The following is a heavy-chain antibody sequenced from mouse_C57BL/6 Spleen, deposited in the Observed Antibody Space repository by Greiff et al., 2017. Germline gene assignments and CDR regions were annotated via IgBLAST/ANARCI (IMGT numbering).Heavy chain of an antibody. CDR3: AREGYYGSSYDAMDY. Sequence: QVQLQQPGAELVRPGSSVKLSCKASGYTFTSYWMDWVKQRPGQGLEWIGNIYPSDSETHYNQKFKDKATLTVDKSSSTAYMQLISLTSEDSAVYYCAREGYYGSSYDAMDYWGQGTSVTVSS. CDR2: IYPSDSET. CDR1: GYTFTSYW. D-gene: IGHD1-1*01. J-gene: IGHJ4*01. V-gene: IGHV1-61*01.